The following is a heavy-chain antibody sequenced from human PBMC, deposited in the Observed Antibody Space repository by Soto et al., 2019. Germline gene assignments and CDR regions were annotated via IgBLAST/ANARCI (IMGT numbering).Heavy chain of an antibody. D-gene: IGHD2-21*01. V-gene: IGHV4-59*01. CDR3: ARGGVVVVSYALDA. Sequence: SETLSLTCSVSGGFISNYYWTWIRQSPVKRLEWIGYVYNSGSTKYNPSLKSRVSISIDTSKNQFSLKLSSVTAADTAVYYCARGGVVVVSYALDAWGQGTTVTV. CDR2: VYNSGST. CDR1: GGFISNYY. J-gene: IGHJ6*02.